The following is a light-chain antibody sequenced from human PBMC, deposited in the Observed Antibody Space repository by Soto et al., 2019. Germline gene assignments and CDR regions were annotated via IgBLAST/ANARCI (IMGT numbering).Light chain of an antibody. CDR2: KAS. Sequence: DIQMTQSPSTLSASVGDRVTITCRASQSISSWLAWYQQKPGKAPKLLIYKASSLESGVPSRFSGSRSGTEFTLTISSLQHDDFATYYCQQYNSYAWTFGQGTKVEIK. V-gene: IGKV1-5*03. J-gene: IGKJ1*01. CDR1: QSISSW. CDR3: QQYNSYAWT.